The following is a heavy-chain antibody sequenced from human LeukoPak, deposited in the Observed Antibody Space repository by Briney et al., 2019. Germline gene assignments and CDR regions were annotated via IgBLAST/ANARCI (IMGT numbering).Heavy chain of an antibody. CDR1: GYNFPTSW. D-gene: IGHD1-1*01. CDR3: ARLGATVVATTTRFDQSYYYDVDV. CDR2: IYPGDSDA. V-gene: IGHV5-51*01. J-gene: IGHJ6*02. Sequence: GESLTISCECFGYNFPTSWIAWVRQMPGKSLEWMGIIYPGDSDAKYTPSFQRPVTISADKSTRTDHPRWSHLTASDNATYFCARLGATVVATTTRFDQSYYYDVDVWGQGTTVTVSS.